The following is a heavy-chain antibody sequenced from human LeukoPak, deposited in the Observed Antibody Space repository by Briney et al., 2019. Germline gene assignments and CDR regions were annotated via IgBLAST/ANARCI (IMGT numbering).Heavy chain of an antibody. CDR2: INPNSGGT. CDR1: GYTFTGYY. Sequence: ASVKVSCNASGYTFTGYYMHWVRQAPGQGLEWMGWINPNSGGTNYAQKFQGRVTMTRDTSISTAYMELSRLRSDDTAVYYCARVKGIAVAGPDFDYWGQGTLVTVSS. J-gene: IGHJ4*02. CDR3: ARVKGIAVAGPDFDY. V-gene: IGHV1-2*02. D-gene: IGHD6-19*01.